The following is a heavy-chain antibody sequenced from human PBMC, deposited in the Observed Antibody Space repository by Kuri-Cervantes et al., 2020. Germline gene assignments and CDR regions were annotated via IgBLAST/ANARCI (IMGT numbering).Heavy chain of an antibody. J-gene: IGHJ6*03. CDR2: ISSSSLYI. CDR3: AGDPGYQYSDHVEYYLDV. D-gene: IGHD4-17*01. CDR1: GFTFRSYS. Sequence: GGSLRLSCAASGFTFRSYSMDWVRQAPSKGLEWVSSISSSSLYIYYTDPVKGRFTISRDNSKNTLYLQMNSLTAEDTAVYYCAGDPGYQYSDHVEYYLDVWGEGTTVTVSS. V-gene: IGHV3-21*01.